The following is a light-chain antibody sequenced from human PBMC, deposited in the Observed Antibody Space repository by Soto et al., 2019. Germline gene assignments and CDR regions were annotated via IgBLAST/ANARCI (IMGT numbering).Light chain of an antibody. CDR1: SSDVGSYNL. V-gene: IGLV2-14*02. CDR2: DVS. Sequence: QSALTQPASVSGSPGQSITISCTGTSSDVGSYNLVSWYQQHPGKVPKLMIYDVSNRPSGVSNRFSGSKSGNTASLTISGLQADDEADYYCSSYTSSSTYVFGTGTKLTVL. CDR3: SSYTSSSTYV. J-gene: IGLJ1*01.